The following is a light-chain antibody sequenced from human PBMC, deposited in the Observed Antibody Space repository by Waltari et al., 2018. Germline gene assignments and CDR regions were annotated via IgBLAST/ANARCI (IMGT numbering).Light chain of an antibody. CDR2: WAS. V-gene: IGKV4-1*01. Sequence: IVSTQSTDSLAVSLGEWATIHCKSSQSVFYRSDNKNYLAWSQPKPGQPPKLLFSWASTRESGVPDRFSASGSGTDFTLTINNLQAEDVAVYYCQQYYRSRTFGQGTKVEIK. CDR1: QSVFYRSDNKNY. J-gene: IGKJ1*01. CDR3: QQYYRSRT.